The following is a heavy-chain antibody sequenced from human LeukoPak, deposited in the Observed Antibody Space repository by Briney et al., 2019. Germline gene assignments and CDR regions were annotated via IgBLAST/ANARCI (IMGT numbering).Heavy chain of an antibody. J-gene: IGHJ4*02. CDR2: IYSGGST. D-gene: IGHD3-10*01. Sequence: PGGSLRLSCAASGFTVSSNYMSWVRQAPGKGLEWVSVIYSGGSTYYADSVKGRFTISRHNSKTTLYLQMNSLRAEDTAVYYCARAPPEGSYFDYWGQGTLVTVSS. CDR1: GFTVSSNY. CDR3: ARAPPEGSYFDY. V-gene: IGHV3-53*04.